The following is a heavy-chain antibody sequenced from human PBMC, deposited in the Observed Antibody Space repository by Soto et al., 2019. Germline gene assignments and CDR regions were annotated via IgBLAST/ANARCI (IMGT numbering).Heavy chain of an antibody. CDR1: GFTFSSYA. CDR3: AKVVYSSSSFGMDV. CDR2: ISGSGGST. Sequence: EVQLLESGGGLVQPGGSLRLSCAASGFTFSSYAMSWVRQAPGKGLEWVSAISGSGGSTYYADSVKGRFTISRDNSKNTLYLQMNSMRAEDTAVYYSAKVVYSSSSFGMDVWGQGTTVTVSS. V-gene: IGHV3-23*01. D-gene: IGHD6-13*01. J-gene: IGHJ6*02.